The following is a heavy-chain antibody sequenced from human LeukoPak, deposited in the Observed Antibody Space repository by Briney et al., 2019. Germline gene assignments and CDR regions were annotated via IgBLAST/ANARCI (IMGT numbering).Heavy chain of an antibody. V-gene: IGHV3-23*01. D-gene: IGHD3-10*01. CDR3: AKRGVVIRVFLVGFHKEAYYFDS. J-gene: IGHJ4*02. CDR2: LSGSGGGT. Sequence: GGSLRLSCAVSGITLSNYGMSWVRQAPGKGLEWVASLSGSGGGTNYADSVQGRFTISRGNPKNTLYLQMNSLRAEDTAVYFCAKRGVVIRVFLVGFHKEAYYFDSWGQGALVTVSS. CDR1: GITLSNYG.